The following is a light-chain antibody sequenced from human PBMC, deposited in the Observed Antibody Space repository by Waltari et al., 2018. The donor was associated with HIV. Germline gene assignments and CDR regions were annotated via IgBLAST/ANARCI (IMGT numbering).Light chain of an antibody. J-gene: IGLJ2*01. CDR1: NIDIGTYKY. V-gene: IGLV2-14*03. CDR3: ASYTSGATLI. CDR2: DGR. Sequence: QSALTQPASVSGSPGQSVTISCTGTNIDIGTYKYVSWYQQHSGKAPKLLIEDGRNRASGMSHRLSGSNAGKTASWTSSGRQTEDEAHYYCASYTSGATLIFGGGTKLTVL.